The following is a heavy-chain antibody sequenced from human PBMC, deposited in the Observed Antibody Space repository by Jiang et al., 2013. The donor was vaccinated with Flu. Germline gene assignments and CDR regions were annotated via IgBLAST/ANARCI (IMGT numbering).Heavy chain of an antibody. CDR3: ATRSYCSGGSCYPPFDY. V-gene: IGHV3-23*01. CDR2: ISGSGGST. Sequence: QLLESGGGLVQPGGSLRLSCAASGFTFSSYAMSWVRQAPGKGLEWVSAISGSGGSTYYADSVKGRFTISRDNSKNTLYLQMNSLRAEDTAVYYCATRSYCSGGSCYPPFDYWGQGTLVTVSS. CDR1: GFTFSSYA. D-gene: IGHD2-15*01. J-gene: IGHJ4*02.